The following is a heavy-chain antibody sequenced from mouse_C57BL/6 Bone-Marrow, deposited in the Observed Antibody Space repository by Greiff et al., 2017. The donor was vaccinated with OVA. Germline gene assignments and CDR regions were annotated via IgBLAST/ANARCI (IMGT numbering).Heavy chain of an antibody. V-gene: IGHV1-78*01. D-gene: IGHD1-2*01. CDR1: GYTFTDHT. J-gene: IGHJ2*01. CDR2: VYPRDGST. Sequence: QVQLQQSDVELVKPGASVKISCKVSGYTFTDHTIHWMKQRPEQGLEWIGYVYPRDGSTKYNEKFKGKATLTADKSSSTACMQLNSLTSEVSTVYFCARYGPYYFDYWGRGTTRTVSS. CDR3: ARYGPYYFDY.